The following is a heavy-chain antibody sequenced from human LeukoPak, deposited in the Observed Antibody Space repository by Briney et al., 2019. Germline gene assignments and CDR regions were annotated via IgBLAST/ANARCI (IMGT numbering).Heavy chain of an antibody. Sequence: GASVKLSFKVSGYTITKLSMHCVRHAPGKGLEWMRGFDPEDGETIYAQKFQGRVTMTEDTSTDTAYMELSSLRSEDTAVYYCATGTKIVVVPNYWAQGNLVTVSS. CDR2: FDPEDGET. V-gene: IGHV1-24*01. CDR3: ATGTKIVVVPNY. CDR1: GYTITKLS. J-gene: IGHJ4*02. D-gene: IGHD3-22*01.